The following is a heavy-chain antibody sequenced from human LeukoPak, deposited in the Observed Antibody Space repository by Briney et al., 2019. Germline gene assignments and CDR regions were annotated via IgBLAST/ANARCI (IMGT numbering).Heavy chain of an antibody. CDR1: GFTFSSYA. CDR3: AKAYYYDSSGYPNDY. CDR2: ISGSGGST. J-gene: IGHJ4*02. Sequence: GGSLRLSCAASGFTFSSYAMSWVRQAPGKGLKWVSAISGSGGSTYYADSVKGRFTISRDNSKNTLYLQMNSLRAEDTAVYYCAKAYYYDSSGYPNDYWGQGTLVTVSS. V-gene: IGHV3-23*01. D-gene: IGHD3-22*01.